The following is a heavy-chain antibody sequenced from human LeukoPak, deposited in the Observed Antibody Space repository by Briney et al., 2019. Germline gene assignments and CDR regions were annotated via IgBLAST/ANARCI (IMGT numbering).Heavy chain of an antibody. CDR2: INPNSGGT. CDR3: ARGLGGNSAVGAFDI. CDR1: GYTFTGYY. D-gene: IGHD4-23*01. J-gene: IGHJ3*02. V-gene: IGHV1-2*02. Sequence: ASVKVSCKASGYTFTGYYMHWVRQAPGQGLEWMGWINPNSGGTNYAQKFQGRVTMTRDTSISTAYMELSRLRSDDTAVYYCARGLGGNSAVGAFDIWGQGTMVTVSS.